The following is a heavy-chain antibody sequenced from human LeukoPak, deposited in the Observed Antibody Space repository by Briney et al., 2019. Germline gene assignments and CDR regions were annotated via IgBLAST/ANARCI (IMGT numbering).Heavy chain of an antibody. J-gene: IGHJ3*02. Sequence: GASVKVSCKTSGYTFTNYYMHWVRQAPGQGLEWMGIINPSGGSTIYAQKFQGRVTLTRDMSTRTVYMVLNSLRSGDTAVYYCARDSGRYFDWLLSASFLTSYAFDIWGQGTMVTVSS. V-gene: IGHV1-46*01. CDR3: ARDSGRYFDWLLSASFLTSYAFDI. CDR1: GYTFTNYY. D-gene: IGHD3-9*01. CDR2: INPSGGST.